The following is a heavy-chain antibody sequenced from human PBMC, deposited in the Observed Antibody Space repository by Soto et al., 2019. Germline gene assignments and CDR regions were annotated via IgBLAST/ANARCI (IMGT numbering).Heavy chain of an antibody. CDR1: GYTFTSYA. Sequence: ASVKVSCKASGYTFTSYAMHWVRQAPGQRLEWMGWINAGNGNTKYSQKFQGRVTITRDTSASTAYMELSSLRSEDTAVYYWARAPGYSSGWYVPDYYYGMDVWGQGTTVTVSS. CDR2: INAGNGNT. D-gene: IGHD6-19*01. CDR3: ARAPGYSSGWYVPDYYYGMDV. J-gene: IGHJ6*02. V-gene: IGHV1-3*01.